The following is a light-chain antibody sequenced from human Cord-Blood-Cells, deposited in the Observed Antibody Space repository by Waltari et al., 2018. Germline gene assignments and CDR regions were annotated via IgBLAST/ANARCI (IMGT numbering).Light chain of an antibody. CDR3: QQRSNWPPFT. Sequence: DIVLTQSPATLSLSPGERATLSRRASQSVSSYLAWYQQKPCQAPRLLIYDAANIATGGAARFSGSGSGTDFTLTISSLVPEDFAVYYCQQRSNWPPFTFGPGTKVDIK. CDR2: DAA. V-gene: IGKV3-11*01. J-gene: IGKJ3*01. CDR1: QSVSSY.